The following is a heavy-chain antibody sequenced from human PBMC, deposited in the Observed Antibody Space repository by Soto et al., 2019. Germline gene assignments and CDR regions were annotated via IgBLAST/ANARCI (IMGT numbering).Heavy chain of an antibody. CDR2: IYDGGTT. CDR3: ASETGFYYDLSLYYYGMDV. J-gene: IGHJ6*02. V-gene: IGHV4-30-4*01. Sequence: SETLSLTCTVSGGSISSAAYCWSWIRQSPDKGLEWIGHIYDGGTTYSSPSLKGRVTISADTSETQFSLKLSSVTAADTAVYYCASETGFYYDLSLYYYGMDVWGQGTTVTV. CDR1: GGSISSAAYC. D-gene: IGHD3-3*01.